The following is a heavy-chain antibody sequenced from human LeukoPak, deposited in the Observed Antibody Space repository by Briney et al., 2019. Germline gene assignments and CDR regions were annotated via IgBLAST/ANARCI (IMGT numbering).Heavy chain of an antibody. CDR1: GFAFGRYA. J-gene: IGHJ4*02. CDR2: ISFDKTTK. D-gene: IGHD3-22*01. V-gene: IGHV3-33*01. Sequence: GGSLRLSCAASGFAFGRYAMHWVRQPPGKGLEWVAVISFDKTTKDYGDSVKGRFTISRDNSENKVYLQMNNVRVDDTAVYYCVRDVQGREETVVGDYWGQGTRVTVSS. CDR3: VRDVQGREETVVGDY.